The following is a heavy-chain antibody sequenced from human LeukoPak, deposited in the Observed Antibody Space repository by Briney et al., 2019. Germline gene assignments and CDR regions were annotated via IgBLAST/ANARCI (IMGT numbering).Heavy chain of an antibody. D-gene: IGHD2-15*01. V-gene: IGHV3-23*01. CDR3: AKRLSRGYYGKLIFDY. CDR2: ITTSGEST. CDR1: GFTFSDFA. J-gene: IGHJ4*02. Sequence: GGSLILSCAPSGFTFSDFAMSWVRQSPGKGLEWVSSITTSGESTYYADSVKGRFAISRDNSGSTLYLQMNSLRIEDSAVYYCAKRLSRGYYGKLIFDYWGQGALVTVSS.